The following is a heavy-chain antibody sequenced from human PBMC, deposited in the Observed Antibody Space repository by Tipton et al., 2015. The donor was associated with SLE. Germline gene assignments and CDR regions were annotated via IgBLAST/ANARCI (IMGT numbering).Heavy chain of an antibody. J-gene: IGHJ4*02. V-gene: IGHV4-38-2*01. CDR1: GYSISSGYY. Sequence: LRLSCAVSGYSISSGYYWGWFRQPPGKGLEWIGSIYHSGRTYYNPSLKSRVTISVDTSKNQFSLKLSSVPAADTAVYDCARGEGGGYSGYGLGYWGQGTLVTVSS. CDR2: IYHSGRT. D-gene: IGHD5-12*01. CDR3: ARGEGGGYSGYGLGY.